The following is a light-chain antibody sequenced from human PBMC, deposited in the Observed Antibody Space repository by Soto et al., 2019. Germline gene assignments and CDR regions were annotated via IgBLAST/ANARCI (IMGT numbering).Light chain of an antibody. CDR3: QQRSNWPPIFT. Sequence: SVMTQSPATLSLSPGERATLSCRTSQSVDSYLVWYQQKPGQAPRLLIHDVSKRATGIPDRFSGSGSGTDFNLTISSLEPEDFAVYYCQQRSNWPPIFTFGPGTRVDVK. CDR1: QSVDSY. CDR2: DVS. V-gene: IGKV3-11*01. J-gene: IGKJ3*01.